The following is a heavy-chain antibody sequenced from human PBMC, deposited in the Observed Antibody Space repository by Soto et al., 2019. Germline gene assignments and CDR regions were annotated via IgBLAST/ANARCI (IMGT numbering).Heavy chain of an antibody. CDR3: AYSTGWYRHDV. CDR2: IFHSGDT. D-gene: IGHD6-19*01. V-gene: IGHV4-4*02. Sequence: QVQLQESGPGLVKPSGTLSLPCAVSGDSISNSRWWTWVRQPPGKGLEWMGDIFHSGDTNYNPSLKSRVFISIDKSHNQFSLKVSAVTAADTALYYCAYSTGWYRHDVWGQGTLVTVSS. J-gene: IGHJ3*01. CDR1: GDSISNSRW.